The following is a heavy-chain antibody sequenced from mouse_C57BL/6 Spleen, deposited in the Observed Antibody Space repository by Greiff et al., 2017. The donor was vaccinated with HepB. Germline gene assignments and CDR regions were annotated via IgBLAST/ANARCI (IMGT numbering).Heavy chain of an antibody. V-gene: IGHV1-18*01. D-gene: IGHD4-1*01. Sequence: SGPELVKPGASVKIPCKASGYTFTDYNMDWVKQSHGKSLEWIGDINPNNGGTIYNQKFKGKATLTVDKSSSTAYMELRSLTSEDTAVYYCARKWELGGLAMDYWGQGTSVTVSS. CDR2: INPNNGGT. J-gene: IGHJ4*01. CDR1: GYTFTDYN. CDR3: ARKWELGGLAMDY.